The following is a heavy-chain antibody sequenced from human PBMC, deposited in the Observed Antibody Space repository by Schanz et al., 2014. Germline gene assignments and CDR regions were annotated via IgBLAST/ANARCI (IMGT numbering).Heavy chain of an antibody. D-gene: IGHD5-12*01. CDR2: INHGGST. J-gene: IGHJ5*02. V-gene: IGHV4-34*01. CDR1: GGSFSGYY. Sequence: QVQLQQWGAGLLKPSETLSLTCAVYGGSFSGYYWSWIRQPPGKGLEWIAEINHGGSTNYNPSLKSRVTISIDTPNTQSSLKLNSVTAADTAVYYCARGGSVATIAPYTWFDPWGQGTLVTVSS. CDR3: ARGGSVATIAPYTWFDP.